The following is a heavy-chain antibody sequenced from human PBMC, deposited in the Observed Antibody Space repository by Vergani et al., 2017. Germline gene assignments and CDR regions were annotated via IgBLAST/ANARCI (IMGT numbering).Heavy chain of an antibody. V-gene: IGHV3-9*03. CDR3: ARDHRDYNNYPGTFDI. D-gene: IGHD5-24*01. J-gene: IGHJ3*02. CDR2: ISWNSGSI. CDR1: GFTFDDYA. Sequence: EVQLVESGGGLVQPGRSLRLSCAASGFTFDDYAMHWVRQAPGKGLEWVSGISWNSGSIGYADSVKGRFTISRDNAKNSLYLQMNSLRAEDMALYYCARDHRDYNNYPGTFDIWGQGSMVTVSS.